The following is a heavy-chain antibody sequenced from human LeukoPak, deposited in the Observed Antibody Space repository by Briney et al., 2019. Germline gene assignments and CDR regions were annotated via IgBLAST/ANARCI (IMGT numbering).Heavy chain of an antibody. CDR2: IYHSGST. CDR1: GGSISSGGYY. D-gene: IGHD3-3*01. CDR3: ARSIFGGSGNAFDI. J-gene: IGHJ3*02. Sequence: PSQTLSLTCTVSGGSISSGGYYWSWIRQPPGKGLEWIGYIYHSGSTYYNPSLKSRVTISVDRSKNQFSLKLSSVTAADTAVYYCARSIFGGSGNAFDIWGQGTMVTVSS. V-gene: IGHV4-30-2*01.